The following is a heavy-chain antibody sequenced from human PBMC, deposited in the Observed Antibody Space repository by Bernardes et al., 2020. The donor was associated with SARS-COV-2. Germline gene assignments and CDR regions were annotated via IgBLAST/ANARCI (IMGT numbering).Heavy chain of an antibody. V-gene: IGHV3-30*04. D-gene: IGHD2-2*01. CDR3: ARDIASVIPAANNGLDV. CDR1: GFTFSSYA. Sequence: GGSLRLCCAASGFTFSSYALHWVRQAPGMGLEWVAVISHDGRNKFYADSVKGRFTVSRDNSKNTLYLQMNGLRAEDTAVYYCARDIASVIPAANNGLDVWGQGTTVTVSS. J-gene: IGHJ6*02. CDR2: ISHDGRNK.